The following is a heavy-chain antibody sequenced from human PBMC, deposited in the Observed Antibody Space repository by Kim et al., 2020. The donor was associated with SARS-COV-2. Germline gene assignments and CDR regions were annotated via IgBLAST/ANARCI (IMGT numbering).Heavy chain of an antibody. CDR2: INHSGST. Sequence: SETLSLTCAVYGGSFSGYYWSWIRQPPGKGLEWIGEINHSGSTNYNPSLKSRVTISVDTSKNQFSLKLSSVTAADTAVYYCARAFISEVDTAMALTNYFDYWGQGTLVTVSS. D-gene: IGHD5-18*01. CDR3: ARAFISEVDTAMALTNYFDY. J-gene: IGHJ4*02. CDR1: GGSFSGYY. V-gene: IGHV4-34*01.